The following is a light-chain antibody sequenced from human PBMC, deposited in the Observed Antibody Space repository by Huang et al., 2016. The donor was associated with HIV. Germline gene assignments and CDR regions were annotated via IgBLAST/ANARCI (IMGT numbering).Light chain of an antibody. V-gene: IGKV1-33*01. Sequence: IQMTQSPVFLSAYFGDRVTISWQANQDIRSYLNWYQQKPGKAPRLLIYGASNLQAGVPARFSGNGSGTDFTITISSLQSEDIATYYCQQYDSLYTFGQGTRLGIK. CDR3: QQYDSLYT. J-gene: IGKJ2*01. CDR1: QDIRSY. CDR2: GAS.